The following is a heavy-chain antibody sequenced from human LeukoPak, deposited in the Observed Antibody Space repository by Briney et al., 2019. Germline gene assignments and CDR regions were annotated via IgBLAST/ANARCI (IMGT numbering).Heavy chain of an antibody. J-gene: IGHJ3*02. CDR2: INYSGRT. V-gene: IGHV4-59*01. D-gene: IGHD5-24*01. Sequence: SETLSLTCTVSGDSISSYYWSWIRQPPGKGLEWIGYINYSGRTNYNPSLKSRVTISVDTSKNQFSLKLRSVTAADTAVYYCAREDAEQMDNSFDIWGQGTMVTVSS. CDR3: AREDAEQMDNSFDI. CDR1: GDSISSYY.